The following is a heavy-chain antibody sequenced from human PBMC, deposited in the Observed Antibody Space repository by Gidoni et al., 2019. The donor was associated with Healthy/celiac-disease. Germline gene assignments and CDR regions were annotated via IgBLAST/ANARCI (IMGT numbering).Heavy chain of an antibody. D-gene: IGHD6-13*01. Sequence: QVQLVESGGGVVQPGRSLRLSCASSGFTFRSYGMHWVRQPPGKGLEWVAVISYDGSNKYDADSVKGRFTISRDNSKNTLYLQMNSLRAEDTAVYYCAKVTSPGEAGTYDYWGQGTLVTVSS. CDR2: ISYDGSNK. J-gene: IGHJ4*02. CDR3: AKVTSPGEAGTYDY. V-gene: IGHV3-30*18. CDR1: GFTFRSYG.